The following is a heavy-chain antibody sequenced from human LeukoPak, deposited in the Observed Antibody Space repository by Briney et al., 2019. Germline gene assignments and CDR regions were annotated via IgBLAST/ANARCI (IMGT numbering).Heavy chain of an antibody. J-gene: IGHJ5*02. CDR1: GFTFSSYA. Sequence: GGSLRLSCAASGFTFSSYAMSWVRQAPGKGLEWVAVISYDGSNKYYADSVKGRFTISRDNSKNTLYLQMNSLRAEDTAVYYCAKDSGNWFDPWGQGTLVTVSS. CDR2: ISYDGSNK. D-gene: IGHD3-10*01. V-gene: IGHV3-30*18. CDR3: AKDSGNWFDP.